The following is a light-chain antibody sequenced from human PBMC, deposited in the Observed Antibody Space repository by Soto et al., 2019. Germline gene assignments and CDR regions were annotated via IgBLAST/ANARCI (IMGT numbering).Light chain of an antibody. J-gene: IGLJ1*01. Sequence: LTQPASVSGSPGQSITISCTGTSSDVGGYNYVSWYQQHPGKAPKLMIYEVSNRPSGVSNRFSGSKSGNTASLTISGLQAEDDADYYCSSYKRSSNYVFGNGTKVTV. CDR2: EVS. CDR1: SSDVGGYNY. V-gene: IGLV2-14*01. CDR3: SSYKRSSNYV.